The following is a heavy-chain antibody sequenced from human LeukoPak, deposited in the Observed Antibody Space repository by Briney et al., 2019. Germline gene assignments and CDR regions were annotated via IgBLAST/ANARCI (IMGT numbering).Heavy chain of an antibody. CDR1: GFTFSNYW. V-gene: IGHV3-7*01. J-gene: IGHJ4*02. D-gene: IGHD6-13*01. CDR3: ARIGYSSSCTDF. Sequence: GGSLRLSCAASGFTFSNYWMSWVRQAPGKGLEWVANIKEDGSVKYYVDSVKGRFTISRDNAKNSLYLQMNSLRAEDTAVYYCARIGYSSSCTDFWGQGTLVTVSS. CDR2: IKEDGSVK.